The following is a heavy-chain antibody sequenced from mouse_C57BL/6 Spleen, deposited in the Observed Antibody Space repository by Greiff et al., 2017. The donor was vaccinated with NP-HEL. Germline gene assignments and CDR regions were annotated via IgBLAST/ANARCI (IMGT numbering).Heavy chain of an antibody. J-gene: IGHJ3*01. D-gene: IGHD2-3*01. Sequence: VQLQQSGAELVRPGASVKLSCKASGYTFTDYYINWVKQRPGQGLEWIARIYPGSGNTYYIEKFKGKATLTAEKSSSTAYMQISSLTSEDSAVYFCAMEGYYAWFAYWGQGTLVTVSA. CDR2: IYPGSGNT. V-gene: IGHV1-76*01. CDR1: GYTFTDYY. CDR3: AMEGYYAWFAY.